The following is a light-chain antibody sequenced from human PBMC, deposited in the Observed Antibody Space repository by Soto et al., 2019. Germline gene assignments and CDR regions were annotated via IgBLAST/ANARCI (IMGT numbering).Light chain of an antibody. CDR1: QTISIY. V-gene: IGKV1-39*01. Sequence: DIQMTQSASSLSASVGDRVTITCRASQTISIYLNWYQQKPGKAPRLLIYDASSSLSGVPSRFSGSGSATDFTLTIASLQPEDFSTYSCQQSDSTPYTFGQGTKVEI. J-gene: IGKJ2*01. CDR3: QQSDSTPYT. CDR2: DAS.